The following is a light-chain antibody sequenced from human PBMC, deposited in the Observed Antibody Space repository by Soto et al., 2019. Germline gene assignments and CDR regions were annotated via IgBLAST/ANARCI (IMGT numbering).Light chain of an antibody. J-gene: IGKJ4*02. CDR1: HSVSSN. V-gene: IGKV3-15*01. CDR3: QQYNNWRPLT. Sequence: ELVMTQSPATLSVSPGERATLSCRASHSVSSNLAWYQQKPGQAPRLLIYGASTRATGIPARFSGSGSGTGFTLTIISLQSEDFAVYYCQQYNNWRPLTGSGGTKVDI. CDR2: GAS.